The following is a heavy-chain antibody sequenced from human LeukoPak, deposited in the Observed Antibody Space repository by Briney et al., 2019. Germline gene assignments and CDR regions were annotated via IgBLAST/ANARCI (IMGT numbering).Heavy chain of an antibody. J-gene: IGHJ4*02. CDR2: IKKDGSEK. CDR3: ARHLSGVTGYTYGRGIDY. CDR1: GFTFSSYW. Sequence: GGTLRLSCAASGFTFSSYWMSWVRQAPGKGLEWVANIKKDGSEKYYVDSVKGRFTISRDNAKTSLYLQMISLRAEDTAVYYCARHLSGVTGYTYGRGIDYWGQGTLVTVSS. D-gene: IGHD5-18*01. V-gene: IGHV3-7*01.